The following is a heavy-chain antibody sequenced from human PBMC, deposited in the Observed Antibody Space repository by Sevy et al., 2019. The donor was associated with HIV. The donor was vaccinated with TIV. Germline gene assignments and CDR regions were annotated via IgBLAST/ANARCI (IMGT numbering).Heavy chain of an antibody. J-gene: IGHJ5*02. CDR2: IYYTGNT. Sequence: SETLSLTCIVSGDSVTSSPHYWTWIRQPPGMGLEWIAYIYYTGNTNYNPSLRDRVTLSVDISKNQFSLKLSAVTAADAAVCYCGRVVGVSCSGGACAGWFDPWGQGTQVTVSS. CDR3: GRVVGVSCSGGACAGWFDP. CDR1: GDSVTSSPHY. D-gene: IGHD2-21*01. V-gene: IGHV4-61*01.